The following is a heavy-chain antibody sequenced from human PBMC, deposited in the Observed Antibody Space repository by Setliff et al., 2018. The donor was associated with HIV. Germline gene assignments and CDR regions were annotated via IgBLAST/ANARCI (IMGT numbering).Heavy chain of an antibody. D-gene: IGHD2-21*01. CDR1: GFTFSSFA. Sequence: GGSLRLSCAASGFTFSSFAMTWVRQAPGKGLEWVGRIKRKSDGGTTDYGAPVKGRFTISRDDSKNTLYLQMNSLKTEDTAVYYCTTGTRLVDWGQGALVTVSS. J-gene: IGHJ4*02. V-gene: IGHV3-15*01. CDR2: IKRKSDGGTT. CDR3: TTGTRLVD.